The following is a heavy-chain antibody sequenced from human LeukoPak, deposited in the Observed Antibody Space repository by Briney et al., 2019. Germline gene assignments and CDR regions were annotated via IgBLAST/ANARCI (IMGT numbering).Heavy chain of an antibody. V-gene: IGHV3-23*01. J-gene: IGHJ4*02. CDR1: GFTFSRNW. Sequence: GGSLRLSCAASGFTFSRNWMIWVRQAPGQGLEWVSSISDDGSGTYYADSVKGRFTVSRDNSKSTLYLHMRSLRAEDTAVYYCAKGSSPLGHFDYWGQGTLVTVSS. CDR3: AKGSSPLGHFDY. CDR2: ISDDGSGT. D-gene: IGHD6-13*01.